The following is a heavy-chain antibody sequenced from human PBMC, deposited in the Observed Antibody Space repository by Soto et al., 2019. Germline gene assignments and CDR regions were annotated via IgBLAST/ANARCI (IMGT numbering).Heavy chain of an antibody. CDR1: GGSFSGYY. CDR3: ARDGLITMVRGVNGYYGMDV. D-gene: IGHD3-10*01. J-gene: IGHJ6*02. V-gene: IGHV4-34*01. Sequence: QVQLQQWGAGLLKPSETLSLTCAVYGGSFSGYYWCWIRQPPGKGLEWIGEINHSGSTNYNPSLKSRVTISVDTSKNQFSLTLSSVPAADTAVYYCARDGLITMVRGVNGYYGMDVWGQGTTVTVSS. CDR2: INHSGST.